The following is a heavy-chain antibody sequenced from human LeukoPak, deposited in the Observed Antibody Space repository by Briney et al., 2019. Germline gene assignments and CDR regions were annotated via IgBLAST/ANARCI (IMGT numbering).Heavy chain of an antibody. D-gene: IGHD3-22*01. Sequence: ASVKVSCKASGYTFTKYYIHWVRQAPGQGLEWMGIIKPSDGGTRYAQKFQGRVTMTKDTSPSTVYMELRSLRSEDTAFYYCTRVYFDSSGYMFDYWGQGTLVTVSS. CDR2: IKPSDGGT. J-gene: IGHJ4*02. CDR3: TRVYFDSSGYMFDY. CDR1: GYTFTKYY. V-gene: IGHV1-46*01.